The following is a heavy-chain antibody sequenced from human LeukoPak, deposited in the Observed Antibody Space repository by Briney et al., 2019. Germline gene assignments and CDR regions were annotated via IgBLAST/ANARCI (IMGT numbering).Heavy chain of an antibody. D-gene: IGHD3-22*01. CDR3: ARARSVTVGVYYFDY. Sequence: PSETLSLTCTVSGGSISSGGYYWSWIRQPPGKGLEWIGYIYHSGSTYYNPSLKSRVTISVDRSKNQFSLKLSSVTAADTAVYYCARARSVTVGVYYFDYWGQGTLVTVSS. V-gene: IGHV4-30-2*01. CDR1: GGSISSGGYY. CDR2: IYHSGST. J-gene: IGHJ4*02.